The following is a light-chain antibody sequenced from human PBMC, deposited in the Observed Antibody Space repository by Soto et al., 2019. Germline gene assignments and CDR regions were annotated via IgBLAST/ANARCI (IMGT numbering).Light chain of an antibody. Sequence: QSALTQPRSVSGSPGQSVTVSCTGTSRDVGGYNYVSWYQQHPGKAPKLIIYDVDKRPSGVPDRFSGSKSGNTASLTISGLQAEDEADYYCCSFAGTDTLLFGGGTKVTVL. CDR1: SRDVGGYNY. J-gene: IGLJ2*01. V-gene: IGLV2-11*01. CDR3: CSFAGTDTLL. CDR2: DVD.